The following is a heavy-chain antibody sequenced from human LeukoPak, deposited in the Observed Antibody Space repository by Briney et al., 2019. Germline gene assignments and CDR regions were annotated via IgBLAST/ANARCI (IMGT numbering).Heavy chain of an antibody. D-gene: IGHD3-22*01. CDR1: GFPLSTSGLG. CDR3: AHRHYYDSSGYLVY. CDR2: IYCDDDK. V-gene: IGHV2-5*02. J-gene: IGHJ4*02. Sequence: DSGPTLAKPTQTRTLPCTFSGFPLSTSGLGESWVRQPPGKPLEWLALIYCDDDKRYSPSLKSRLTITKDTSKNQVVLTMTNMDPVDTATYYCAHRHYYDSSGYLVYWGQGTLVTVSS.